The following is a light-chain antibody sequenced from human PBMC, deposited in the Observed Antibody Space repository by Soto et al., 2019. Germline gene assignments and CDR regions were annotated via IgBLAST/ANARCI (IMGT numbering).Light chain of an antibody. Sequence: QAVVTQEHSLTVSPGGTVTLTCGSSTGDVTSGHWPYWFQQKPGQAPRTLIYDTSNKHSWTPARFSGSLLGGKAALTLSGAQPEDEAYYYCLLAYTGARPVVFGGGTKVTVL. CDR3: LLAYTGARPVV. J-gene: IGLJ2*01. CDR2: DTS. V-gene: IGLV7-46*01. CDR1: TGDVTSGHW.